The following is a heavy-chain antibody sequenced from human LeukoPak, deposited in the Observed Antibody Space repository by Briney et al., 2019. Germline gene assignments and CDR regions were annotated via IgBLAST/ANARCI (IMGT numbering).Heavy chain of an antibody. Sequence: GGSLRLSCAASGFTFSRNWMSWVRQAPGKGLEWVAYIKQDGREKYYVDSVKGRFTISRDNAKNSLYLQMNSLRAEDTAVYYCAREEQVYVMFDYWGQGTLVTVAP. V-gene: IGHV3-7*01. CDR3: AREEQVYVMFDY. CDR1: GFTFSRNW. D-gene: IGHD2-8*01. J-gene: IGHJ4*02. CDR2: IKQDGREK.